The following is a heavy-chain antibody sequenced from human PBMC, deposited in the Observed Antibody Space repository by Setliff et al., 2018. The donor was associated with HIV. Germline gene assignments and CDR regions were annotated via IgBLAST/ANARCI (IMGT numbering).Heavy chain of an antibody. D-gene: IGHD3-3*01. CDR3: ARDFGVVIPQGRFDP. V-gene: IGHV4-59*04. Sequence: SETLSLTCNVSGASISGYYWSWIRQPPGKGLELIGYISYTGSTYYNPSLKSRVTLSVDTSKNQFFLRLSSVTAADTAVYYCARDFGVVIPQGRFDPWGQGTLVTVSS. CDR2: ISYTGST. J-gene: IGHJ5*02. CDR1: GASISGYY.